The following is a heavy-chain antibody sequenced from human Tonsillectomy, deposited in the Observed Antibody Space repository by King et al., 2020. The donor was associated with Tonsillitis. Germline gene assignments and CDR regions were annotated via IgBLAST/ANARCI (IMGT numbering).Heavy chain of an antibody. Sequence: VQLQESGPGLVKPSETLSLTCTISGGSISSYYWSWIRQPPGKGLEWIGYIDYSGSTNYNPSLKSRVTISVDTSKNQFSLKLSSVTAADTAVYYCARSFLGYCSSTSCSEYFQHWGQGTLVTVSS. CDR2: IDYSGST. D-gene: IGHD2-2*01. J-gene: IGHJ1*01. CDR1: GGSISSYY. CDR3: ARSFLGYCSSTSCSEYFQH. V-gene: IGHV4-59*01.